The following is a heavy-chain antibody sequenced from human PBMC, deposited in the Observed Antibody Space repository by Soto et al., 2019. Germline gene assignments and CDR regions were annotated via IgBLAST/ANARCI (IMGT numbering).Heavy chain of an antibody. CDR3: ARQTLIKYSVGDYYFDY. Sequence: PSETLSLTCAVYGGSFSGNYWSWIRQPPGKGLEWIGEINDSGSTNYNPSLKSRVTISEVTSKSQFSLKLSSVTAADTAVYYCARQTLIKYSVGDYYFDYWGLGTLVTVSS. CDR1: GGSFSGNY. J-gene: IGHJ4*02. D-gene: IGHD3-3*01. CDR2: INDSGST. V-gene: IGHV4-34*01.